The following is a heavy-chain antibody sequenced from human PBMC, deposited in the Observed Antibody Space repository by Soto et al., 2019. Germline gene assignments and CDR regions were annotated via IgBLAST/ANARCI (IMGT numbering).Heavy chain of an antibody. CDR3: ASGWQLKDYYVLDV. CDR2: ISSSGSTI. V-gene: IGHV3-11*04. CDR1: GFTFSDYY. D-gene: IGHD1-1*01. Sequence: PGGSLRLSCAASGFTFSDYYMSWIRQAPGKGLEWVSYISSSGSTIYYADSVKVRFTISRDNAKRSLFLQMNTLRAEDTAMYYCASGWQLKDYYVLDVWGQGTTVTVSS. J-gene: IGHJ6*02.